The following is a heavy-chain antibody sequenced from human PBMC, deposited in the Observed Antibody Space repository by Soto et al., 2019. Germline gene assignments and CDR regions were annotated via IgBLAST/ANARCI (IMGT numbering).Heavy chain of an antibody. CDR3: ARIIVLEVRFGPVLYFVY. J-gene: IGHJ4*01. CDR2: INHSGST. V-gene: IGHV4-34*01. CDR1: GGSFSGYY. Sequence: SETLSLTCAVYGGSFSGYYCSWIRQPPGKGLEWIGEINHSGSTNYNPSLKSRVTISVDRSKNQFSLKLSSVTAADTAVYYCARIIVLEVRFGPVLYFVYWG. D-gene: IGHD2-8*02.